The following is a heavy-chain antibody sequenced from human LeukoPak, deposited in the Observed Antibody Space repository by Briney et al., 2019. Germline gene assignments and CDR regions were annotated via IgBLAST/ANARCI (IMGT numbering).Heavy chain of an antibody. J-gene: IGHJ4*02. D-gene: IGHD1-26*01. V-gene: IGHV3-23*01. Sequence: GGSLRLSCAASGFTFGSYGMSWVRQAPGKGLEWVSAISGSGGSTYYADSVKGRFTISRDNSKNTLYLQMNSLRAEDTAVYYCAKGGWELLHGYYFDYWGQGTLVTVSS. CDR2: ISGSGGST. CDR3: AKGGWELLHGYYFDY. CDR1: GFTFGSYG.